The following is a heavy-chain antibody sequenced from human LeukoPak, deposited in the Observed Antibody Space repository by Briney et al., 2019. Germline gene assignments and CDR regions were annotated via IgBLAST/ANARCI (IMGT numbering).Heavy chain of an antibody. CDR1: GYAFTSYY. Sequence: GASVKVSCKASGYAFTSYYIQWVRQAPGQGLECMGWINPNSGDTHFARNFQDTVTMTRDTSITTVYMSLTRLTSADTAVYYCARDMDSGPDFFDYWGLGTLVTVSS. D-gene: IGHD1-26*01. CDR3: ARDMDSGPDFFDY. V-gene: IGHV1-2*02. J-gene: IGHJ4*02. CDR2: INPNSGDT.